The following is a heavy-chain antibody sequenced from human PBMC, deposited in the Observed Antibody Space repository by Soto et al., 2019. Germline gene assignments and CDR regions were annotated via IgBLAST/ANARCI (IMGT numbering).Heavy chain of an antibody. V-gene: IGHV3-21*01. CDR2: ISSSSSYI. CDR3: ARGVWFGESDKNFDY. J-gene: IGHJ4*02. CDR1: GFTFSSYS. D-gene: IGHD3-10*01. Sequence: GGSLRLSCAASGFTFSSYSMNWVRQAPGKGLEWVSSISSSSSYIYYADSVKDRFTISRDNAKNSLYLQMNSLRAEDTAVYYCARGVWFGESDKNFDYWGQGTLVTVSS.